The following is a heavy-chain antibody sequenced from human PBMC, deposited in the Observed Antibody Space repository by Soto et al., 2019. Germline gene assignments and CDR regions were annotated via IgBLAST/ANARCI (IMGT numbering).Heavy chain of an antibody. CDR2: IYYSGST. CDR3: ARGLQRALYYFGMDV. J-gene: IGHJ6*02. V-gene: IGHV4-30-4*01. CDR1: GGSISSGDYY. Sequence: SETLSLTCSVSGGSISSGDYYWSWIRQPPGKGLEWIGYIYYSGSTYYNPSLKSRVTISVDTSKNQFSLKLSSVTAADTAVYYCARGLQRALYYFGMDVWGQGTMVTVSS. D-gene: IGHD4-4*01.